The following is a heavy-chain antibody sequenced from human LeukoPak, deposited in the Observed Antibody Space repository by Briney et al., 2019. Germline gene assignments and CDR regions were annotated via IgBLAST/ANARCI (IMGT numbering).Heavy chain of an antibody. D-gene: IGHD3-3*01. CDR1: GYSNSSGYY. J-gene: IGHJ4*02. V-gene: IGHV4-38-2*01. CDR2: IYRSGST. CDR3: ARRGGDFWSGYFDY. Sequence: SETLSLTCAVSGYSNSSGYYWGWIRQPPGKGLEWIGSIYRSGSTYYNPSLKSRVTISVDTSKNQFSLKLSSVTAADTAVYYCARRGGDFWSGYFDYWGQGTLVTVSS.